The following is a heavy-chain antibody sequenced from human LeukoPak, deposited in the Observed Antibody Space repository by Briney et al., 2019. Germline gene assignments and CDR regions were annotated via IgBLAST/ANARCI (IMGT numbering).Heavy chain of an antibody. J-gene: IGHJ4*02. D-gene: IGHD4-17*01. CDR3: AKEMDHDYEVYGFDY. Sequence: GGSLRLSCAASGFTFSSYVMHWLRQAPGKGLEWVAFISYDGSNKYYAHSVKGRLTLPRENSKNTLYLQVNTQRPEDTSVYHCAKEMDHDYEVYGFDYGGQGTLVTVSS. CDR1: GFTFSSYV. CDR2: ISYDGSNK. V-gene: IGHV3-30*18.